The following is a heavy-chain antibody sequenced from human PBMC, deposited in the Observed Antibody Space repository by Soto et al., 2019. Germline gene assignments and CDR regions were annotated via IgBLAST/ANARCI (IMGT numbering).Heavy chain of an antibody. CDR3: ARAASLGGIAAADLPELDYYYYGMDV. Sequence: SQTLSLTCAISGDSVSSNSAAWNWIRQSPSRGLEWLGRTYYRSKWYNDYAVSVKSRITINPDTSKNQFSLQLNSVTPEDTAVYYCARAASLGGIAAADLPELDYYYYGMDVWGQGTTVTVSS. J-gene: IGHJ6*02. CDR2: TYYRSKWYN. CDR1: GDSVSSNSAA. D-gene: IGHD6-13*01. V-gene: IGHV6-1*01.